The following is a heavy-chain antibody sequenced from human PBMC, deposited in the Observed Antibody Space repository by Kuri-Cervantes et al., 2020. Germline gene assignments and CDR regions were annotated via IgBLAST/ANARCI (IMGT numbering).Heavy chain of an antibody. CDR1: GFTFDDYA. CDR2: ISWNSGSI. CDR3: ARAHIAARRHQGRYYYYYMDV. V-gene: IGHV3-9*01. D-gene: IGHD6-6*01. J-gene: IGHJ6*03. Sequence: GGSLRLSCAASGFTFDDYAMHWVRQAPGKGLEWVSGISWNSGSIGYADSVKGRFTISRDNAKNSLYLQMNSLRAEDTAVYYCARAHIAARRHQGRYYYYYMDVWGKGTTVTVSS.